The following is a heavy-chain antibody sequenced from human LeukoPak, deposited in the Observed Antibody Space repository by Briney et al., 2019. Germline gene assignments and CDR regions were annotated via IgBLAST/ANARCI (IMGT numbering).Heavy chain of an antibody. Sequence: GGSQRLSCVASGFIFRDYAMNWVRQAPGKGLEWVATISGRTGATYYEDSVRGRFTISRDNSENTLYLQMNSLRVEDTVLYYCTKRGTGGSGSHMDYWGQGILVTVSS. CDR2: ISGRTGAT. J-gene: IGHJ4*02. CDR1: GFIFRDYA. D-gene: IGHD3-10*01. CDR3: TKRGTGGSGSHMDY. V-gene: IGHV3-23*01.